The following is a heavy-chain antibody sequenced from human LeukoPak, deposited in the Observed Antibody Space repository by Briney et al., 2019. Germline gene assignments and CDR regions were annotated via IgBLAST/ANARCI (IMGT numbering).Heavy chain of an antibody. V-gene: IGHV4-59*08. J-gene: IGHJ3*02. Sequence: SETLSLTCTVSGGSISSYYWSWIRQPPGKGLEWIGYIYYSGSTNYNPSPKSRVTISVDTSKNQFSLKLSSVTAADTAVYYCARRLGDYVYAFDIWGQGTMVTVSS. CDR2: IYYSGST. D-gene: IGHD4-17*01. CDR1: GGSISSYY. CDR3: ARRLGDYVYAFDI.